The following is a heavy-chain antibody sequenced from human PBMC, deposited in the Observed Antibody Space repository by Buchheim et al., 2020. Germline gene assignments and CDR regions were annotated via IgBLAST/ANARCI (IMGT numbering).Heavy chain of an antibody. V-gene: IGHV4-59*01. Sequence: QVQLQESGPGLVKPSETLSLTCTVSGGSISTYYWNWIRQPPGKGLEWIGYIHYSGSTTYNPSLKSRVTISVYTSKNQFSLKLISVTAADTAVYYCARAERYNYGVKWFVPWGQGTL. J-gene: IGHJ5*02. D-gene: IGHD5-18*01. CDR1: GGSISTYY. CDR3: ARAERYNYGVKWFVP. CDR2: IHYSGST.